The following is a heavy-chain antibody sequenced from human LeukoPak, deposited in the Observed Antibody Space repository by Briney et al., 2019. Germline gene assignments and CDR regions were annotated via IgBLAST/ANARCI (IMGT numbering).Heavy chain of an antibody. V-gene: IGHV4-59*08. CDR2: IYYSGST. D-gene: IGHD5-18*01. CDR1: GGSISSYY. Sequence: LETLSLTCTVSGGSISSYYWSWIRQPPGKGLEWIGYIYYSGSTNYNPSLKSRVTISVDTSKNQFSLKLSSVTAADTAVYYCARLGYSCVEYYFDYWGQGTLVTVSS. CDR3: ARLGYSCVEYYFDY. J-gene: IGHJ4*02.